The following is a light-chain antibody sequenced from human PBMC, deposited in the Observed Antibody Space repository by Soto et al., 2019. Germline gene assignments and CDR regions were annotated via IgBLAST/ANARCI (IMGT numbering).Light chain of an antibody. CDR1: QSISRY. V-gene: IGKV1-39*01. Sequence: DIQMTQSPSSLSASVGDRVNITCRASQSISRYLNWYQQKPGKAPTLLIYTASSLQSGVPSRFSGSGSGTDFTLTINSLQPEDFATYSCQQSYSTPFTFGPGTKVDIK. CDR2: TAS. CDR3: QQSYSTPFT. J-gene: IGKJ3*01.